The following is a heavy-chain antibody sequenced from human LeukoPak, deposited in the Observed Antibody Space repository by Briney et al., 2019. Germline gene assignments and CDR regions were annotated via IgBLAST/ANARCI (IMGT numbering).Heavy chain of an antibody. CDR3: ARDKAYDFWSGFYCYGMDV. CDR2: IRSNSSHI. V-gene: IGHV3-21*01. J-gene: IGHJ6*02. D-gene: IGHD3-3*01. CDR1: GFTFINYR. Sequence: PGGSLRLSCAASGFTFINYRMNWVRQAPGKGLEWVSSIRSNSSHILYADSVKGRFTISRDNAKNSLYLQMNSLRAEDTAVYYCARDKAYDFWSGFYCYGMDVWGQGTTVTVSS.